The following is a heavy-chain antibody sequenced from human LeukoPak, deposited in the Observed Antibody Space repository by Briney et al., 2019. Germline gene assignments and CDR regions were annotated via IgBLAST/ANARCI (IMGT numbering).Heavy chain of an antibody. V-gene: IGHV4-4*07. Sequence: SETQSLTCTVSGRSISSSYGSWLRQPAGKGLEWIGRIYTRGRTTYNPSLKSRATMPVATSMNQFSLKLSSVTAADPAGYYCARVMITFGGVIVKYYYYYMDVWGKGTTVTISS. J-gene: IGHJ6*03. CDR2: IYTRGRT. D-gene: IGHD3-16*02. CDR3: ARVMITFGGVIVKYYYYYMDV. CDR1: GRSISSSY.